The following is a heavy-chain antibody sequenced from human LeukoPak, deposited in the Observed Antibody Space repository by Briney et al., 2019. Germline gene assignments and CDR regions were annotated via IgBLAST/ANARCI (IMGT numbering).Heavy chain of an antibody. CDR2: IIPILDIT. Sequence: SVKVSCKASGGTFSSHAMSWVRRAPGQGLEWMGGIIPILDITNYAQKFQGRVTITADKSTGTAYMELSSLRSEDTAVYYCAILSDGAYCGGDCFYLDYWGQGTLVTVSS. J-gene: IGHJ4*02. CDR3: AILSDGAYCGGDCFYLDY. CDR1: GGTFSSHA. D-gene: IGHD2-21*02. V-gene: IGHV1-69*10.